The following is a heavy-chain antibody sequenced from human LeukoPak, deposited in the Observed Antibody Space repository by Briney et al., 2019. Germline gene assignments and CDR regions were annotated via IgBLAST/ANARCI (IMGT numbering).Heavy chain of an antibody. J-gene: IGHJ6*04. CDR1: GYTLTSYG. D-gene: IGHD2-15*01. V-gene: IGHV1-18*01. Sequence: ASVKVACKASGYTLTSYGTSWDRQAPGQGLEWMGWISAYNGNTNYAQKLQGRVTMTTDPYTSTAYMELRSLRCAETAVYYYCGADCSGDKCYEDLLGKGTPVTVSS. CDR2: ISAYNGNT. CDR3: CGADCSGDKCYEDL.